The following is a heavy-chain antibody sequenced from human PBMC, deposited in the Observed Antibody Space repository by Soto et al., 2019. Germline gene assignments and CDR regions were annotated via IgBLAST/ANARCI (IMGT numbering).Heavy chain of an antibody. J-gene: IGHJ4*02. V-gene: IGHV2-5*01. CDR3: AHSLRATLSGVFFDY. D-gene: IGHD1-26*01. CDR2: IYWNDDK. Sequence: SGPTLVNPTQTLTLTCTFSGFSLSTSGVGVGWIRQPPGKALEWLALIYWNDDKRYSPSLKSRLAITKDTSKNQVVLTMTNMDPVDTATYYCAHSLRATLSGVFFDYWGQGTLVTVSS. CDR1: GFSLSTSGVG.